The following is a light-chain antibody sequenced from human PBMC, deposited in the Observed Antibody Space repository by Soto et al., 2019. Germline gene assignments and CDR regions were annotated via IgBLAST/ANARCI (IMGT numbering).Light chain of an antibody. V-gene: IGKV1-27*01. CDR1: QGISNY. CDR2: AAS. Sequence: DIQMTQSPSSLSASVGDRDNITCRASQGISNYLAWYQQKPGKVPKLLIYAASTLQSGVPSRFSGSGSGTDLTLTISSLQIEDVATYYCQKYNSAPRTFGQGTKVEI. CDR3: QKYNSAPRT. J-gene: IGKJ1*01.